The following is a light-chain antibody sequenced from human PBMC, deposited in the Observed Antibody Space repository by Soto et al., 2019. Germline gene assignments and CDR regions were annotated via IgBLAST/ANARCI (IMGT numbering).Light chain of an antibody. Sequence: DIQLTQSPSFLSASVGDRVTITCRATQGISTYLTWYQQKPGKAPKLLIYTASTLQSGVPSRFSGSGSGTEFPLTISSLQPEDFASYYCQQVKSYPLTFGGGTKVEI. J-gene: IGKJ4*01. CDR1: QGISTY. CDR3: QQVKSYPLT. CDR2: TAS. V-gene: IGKV1-9*01.